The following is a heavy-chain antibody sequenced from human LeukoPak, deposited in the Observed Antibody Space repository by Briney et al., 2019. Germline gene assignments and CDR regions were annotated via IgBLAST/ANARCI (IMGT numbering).Heavy chain of an antibody. V-gene: IGHV4-59*01. D-gene: IGHD2-21*02. Sequence: PSETLSLTCSVSGGSISSDHWNWIRQIPGKGLKWIGCIYYSGRTYYNPSLKSRVTISVDMSKSQFSLRLTSVTAADTAVNYCARKSDFEIWGQGTLVTVSS. J-gene: IGHJ3*02. CDR3: ARKSDFEI. CDR2: IYYSGRT. CDR1: GGSISSDH.